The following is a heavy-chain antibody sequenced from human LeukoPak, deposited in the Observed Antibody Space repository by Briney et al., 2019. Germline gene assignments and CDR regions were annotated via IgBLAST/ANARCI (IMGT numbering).Heavy chain of an antibody. CDR2: IRGNSERT. CDR3: AREQSGTRGWYTVDY. D-gene: IGHD6-19*01. V-gene: IGHV3-23*01. CDR1: GFTFSAYA. Sequence: GGSLRLSCAASGFTFSAYAITWVRQAPGKGLEWVSAIRGNSERTYYADSVRGRFTISRDNSKDTVYLQISSLRVEDTAVYYCAREQSGTRGWYTVDYWSQGTLVAVSS. J-gene: IGHJ4*02.